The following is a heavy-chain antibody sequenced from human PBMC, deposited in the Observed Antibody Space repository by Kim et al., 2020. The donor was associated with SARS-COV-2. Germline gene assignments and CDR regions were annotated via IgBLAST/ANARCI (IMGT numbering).Heavy chain of an antibody. Sequence: NPSLNSRVTISVDTSKIQFSLKLSSVSAADTAVYYCARDHDYGDYSPLDYWGQGTLVTVSS. D-gene: IGHD4-17*01. V-gene: IGHV4-34*13. J-gene: IGHJ4*02. CDR3: ARDHDYGDYSPLDY.